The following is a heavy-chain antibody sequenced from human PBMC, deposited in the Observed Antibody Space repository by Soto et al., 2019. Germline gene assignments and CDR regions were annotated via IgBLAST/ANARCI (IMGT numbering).Heavy chain of an antibody. CDR2: IFYSGST. J-gene: IGHJ5*01. CDR1: GGSISSGDFY. V-gene: IGHV4-30-4*01. Sequence: PSETLSLTCTVSGGSISSGDFYWSWIRQPPGKGLEWIGFIFYSGSTYYNPSLKSRVTISVDTSKNQFSLNLTSVTAADTAVYYCARERRDLYDFDYWGHGTLVTSPQ. D-gene: IGHD3-3*01. CDR3: ARERRDLYDFDY.